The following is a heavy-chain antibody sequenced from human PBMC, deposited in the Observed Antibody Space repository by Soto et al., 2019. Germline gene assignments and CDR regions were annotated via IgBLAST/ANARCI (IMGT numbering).Heavy chain of an antibody. CDR2: IHGGRGGA. V-gene: IGHV3-23*01. CDR1: GLNFRNLD. CDR3: AKDVVFGNGASSYFVS. D-gene: IGHD2-21*01. J-gene: IGHJ4*02. Sequence: GGPLRLTCGASGLNFRNLDMSSYPHTPGKGLERDSSIHGGRGGAEYTDSVKGRFTVSRDDSRGTMYLQMSSLRVDDTAVYYCAKDVVFGNGASSYFVSWGKGLLV.